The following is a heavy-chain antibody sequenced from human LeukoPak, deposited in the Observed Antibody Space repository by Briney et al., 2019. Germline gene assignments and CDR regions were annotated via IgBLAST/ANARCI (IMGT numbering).Heavy chain of an antibody. CDR2: IYPGDSDT. CDR1: GYSFTSYW. V-gene: IGHV5-51*01. CDR3: ARLDYYDSSGYYLDY. D-gene: IGHD3-22*01. Sequence: GESLKISCKGSGYSFTSYWIGWVCQMPGKGLEWMGIIYPGDSDTRYSPSFQGQVTISADKSISTAYLQWSSLKASDTAMYYCARLDYYDSSGYYLDYWGQGTLVTVSS. J-gene: IGHJ4*02.